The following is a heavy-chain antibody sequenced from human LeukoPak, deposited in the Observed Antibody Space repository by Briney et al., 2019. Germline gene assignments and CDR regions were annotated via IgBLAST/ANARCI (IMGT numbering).Heavy chain of an antibody. J-gene: IGHJ5*02. V-gene: IGHV1-2*02. CDR1: GYTFTGYY. CDR2: INPNSGGT. D-gene: IGHD3-10*01. Sequence: GASVKVSCKASGYTFTGYYMHWVRQAPGQGLEWMGWINPNSGGTNYAQKFQGRVTMTRDTSISTAYMELSRRRSDDTAVYYCARVGNRMVRGVIHNWFDPWGQGTLVTVSS. CDR3: ARVGNRMVRGVIHNWFDP.